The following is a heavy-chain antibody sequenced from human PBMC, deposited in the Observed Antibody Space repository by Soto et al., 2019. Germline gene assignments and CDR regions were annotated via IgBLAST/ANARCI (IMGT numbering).Heavy chain of an antibody. CDR3: ARAILFRFLEWSPKWLDP. J-gene: IGHJ5*02. CDR2: IYHSGST. Sequence: QVQLQESGPGLVKASGTLSLTCAVSSGSISSNNWWSWVRQTPGKGLEWIGEIYHSGSTNYNPSLMSRVTISVDKSNNQFSLKLSSVTAADTAVYYCARAILFRFLEWSPKWLDPWGQGTLVTVSS. V-gene: IGHV4-4*02. D-gene: IGHD3-3*01. CDR1: SGSISSNNW.